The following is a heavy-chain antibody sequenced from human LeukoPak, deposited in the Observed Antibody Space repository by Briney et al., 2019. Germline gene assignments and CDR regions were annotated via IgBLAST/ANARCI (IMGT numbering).Heavy chain of an antibody. J-gene: IGHJ4*02. V-gene: IGHV4-39*01. CDR2: IYYSGST. Sequence: PSESLSLTCTVSGGSISSNNYYWGWVRQPPEKGLEWIGSIYYSGSTYYNPSLERRVTISVDTSKNQFSLKLTSVTAADTAVYFSASVNRGWFGVGEYWGQGTLVTVSS. CDR1: GGSISSNNYY. D-gene: IGHD3-10*01. CDR3: ASVNRGWFGVGEY.